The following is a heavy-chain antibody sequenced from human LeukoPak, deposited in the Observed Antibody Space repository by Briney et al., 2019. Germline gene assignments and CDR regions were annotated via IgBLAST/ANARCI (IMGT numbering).Heavy chain of an antibody. V-gene: IGHV3-7*01. J-gene: IGHJ4*02. D-gene: IGHD5-12*01. CDR3: ARPLRYSGYDTFDC. Sequence: PGGSLRLSCAASGFTFSSYWMSWVRQAPGKGLKWVANIKQDGSEKYYVDSVKGRFTISRDNAKNSLYLQMNSLRAEDTAVYYCARPLRYSGYDTFDCWGQGTLVTVSS. CDR1: GFTFSSYW. CDR2: IKQDGSEK.